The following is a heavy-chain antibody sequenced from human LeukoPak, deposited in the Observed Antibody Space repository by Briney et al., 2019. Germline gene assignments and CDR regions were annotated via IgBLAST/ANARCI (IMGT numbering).Heavy chain of an antibody. V-gene: IGHV3-21*01. CDR3: ARGQTIFGVDPGYYYYGMDV. CDR1: GFTFSSYS. J-gene: IGHJ6*01. CDR2: ISSSSSYI. Sequence: GGSLRLSCAASGFTFSSYSMNWVRQAPGKGLEWVSSISSSSSYIYYADSVKGRFTISRDNAKNSLYLQMNSLRAEDTAVYYCARGQTIFGVDPGYYYYGMDVWGQGTTVTVSS. D-gene: IGHD3-3*01.